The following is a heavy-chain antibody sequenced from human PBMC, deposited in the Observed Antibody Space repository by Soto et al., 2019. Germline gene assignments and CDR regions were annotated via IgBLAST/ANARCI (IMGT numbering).Heavy chain of an antibody. J-gene: IGHJ5*02. Sequence: TGGSLRLSCAASGFTFSSYGMHWVRQAPGKGLEWVAVISYDGSNKYYADSVKGRFTISRDNSKNTLYLQMNSLRAEDTAVYYCAKDYAKESPPTYNWFDPWGQGTLVTVSS. CDR2: ISYDGSNK. D-gene: IGHD2-8*01. V-gene: IGHV3-30*18. CDR3: AKDYAKESPPTYNWFDP. CDR1: GFTFSSYG.